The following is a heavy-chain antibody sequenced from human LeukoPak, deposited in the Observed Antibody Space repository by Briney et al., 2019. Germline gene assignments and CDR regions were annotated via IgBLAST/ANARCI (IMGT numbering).Heavy chain of an antibody. CDR2: IYTSGST. J-gene: IGHJ5*02. Sequence: PSQTLSLTCTVSGGSISSGSYYWSWIRQPAGKGLEWIGRIYTSGSTNYNPSLKSLVTISVDTSKNQFSLKLSSVTAADTAVYYCARGVAAAGTIWFDPWGQGTLVTVSS. D-gene: IGHD6-13*01. CDR1: GGSISSGSYY. V-gene: IGHV4-61*02. CDR3: ARGVAAAGTIWFDP.